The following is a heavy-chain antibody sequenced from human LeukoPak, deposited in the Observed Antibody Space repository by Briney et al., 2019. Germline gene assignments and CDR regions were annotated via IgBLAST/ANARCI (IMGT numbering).Heavy chain of an antibody. CDR3: ARHGGGIIIVWGSYYERGGNWFDP. Sequence: PSETLSLTCAVYGGSFSGYYWSWIRQPPGKGLEWIGEINHSGSTNYNPSLKSRVTISVDTSKNQFSLKLSSVTAADTAVYYCARHGGGIIIVWGSYYERGGNWFDPWGQGTLVTVSS. CDR2: INHSGST. J-gene: IGHJ5*02. CDR1: GGSFSGYY. D-gene: IGHD3-16*01. V-gene: IGHV4-34*01.